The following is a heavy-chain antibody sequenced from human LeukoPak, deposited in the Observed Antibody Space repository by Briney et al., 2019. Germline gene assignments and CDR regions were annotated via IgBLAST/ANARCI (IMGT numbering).Heavy chain of an antibody. Sequence: SETLSLTCTVSGGSISSSSYYWGWIRQPPGKGLEWIGSIYYSGSTYYNPSLKSRVTISVDTSKNQFSLKLSSVTAADTAVYYCARGPRVGYCSGGSCRRFDYWGQGTLVTVSS. V-gene: IGHV4-39*07. CDR2: IYYSGST. CDR1: GGSISSSSYY. D-gene: IGHD2-15*01. J-gene: IGHJ4*02. CDR3: ARGPRVGYCSGGSCRRFDY.